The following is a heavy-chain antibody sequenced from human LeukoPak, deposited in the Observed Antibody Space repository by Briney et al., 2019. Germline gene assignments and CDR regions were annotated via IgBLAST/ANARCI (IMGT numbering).Heavy chain of an antibody. V-gene: IGHV4-59*08. D-gene: IGHD6-13*01. J-gene: IGHJ3*01. CDR3: ARHDGSSWYYAFDV. CDR1: GGSMSPYH. Sequence: SETLSLTCTASGGSMSPYHWGWIRQPPGKGLEWTGYIYYSGSTNYNPSLNSRVTISVDTSKNQFSLRLSSVTAADTAVYYCARHDGSSWYYAFDVWGQGTMVTVSS. CDR2: IYYSGST.